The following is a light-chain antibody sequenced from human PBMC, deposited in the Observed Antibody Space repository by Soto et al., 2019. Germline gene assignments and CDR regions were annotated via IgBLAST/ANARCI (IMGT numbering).Light chain of an antibody. V-gene: IGKV3-20*01. CDR1: QTVSSSY. J-gene: IGKJ1*01. CDR2: AAS. Sequence: EIVLTQSPGTLSLSPGERATLSCRASQTVSSSYLAWYQHKPGQSPRLLTYAASKRALGIPDKFSGSGSGTDITLAISRLEPEDFAVYYCQQSGTFGQGTKVEI. CDR3: QQSGT.